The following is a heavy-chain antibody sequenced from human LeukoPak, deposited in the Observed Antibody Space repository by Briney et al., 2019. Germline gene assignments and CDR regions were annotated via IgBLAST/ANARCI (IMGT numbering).Heavy chain of an antibody. D-gene: IGHD3-16*01. J-gene: IGHJ4*02. Sequence: PGGSLRLSCAASGFTFRNYWMHWVRQAPGKGLVWVSRISTDGGTTGYADSVKGRFTSSRDNAKNTLYLQMNSLRAEDTAVYFCTRGLIPRHDSSSSDFWGQGTLVTVSS. CDR2: ISTDGGTT. V-gene: IGHV3-74*01. CDR3: TRGLIPRHDSSSSDF. CDR1: GFTFRNYW.